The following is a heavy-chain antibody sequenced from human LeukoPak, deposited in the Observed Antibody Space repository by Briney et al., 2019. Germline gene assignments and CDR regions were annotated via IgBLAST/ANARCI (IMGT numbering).Heavy chain of an antibody. CDR1: GSTFSSYA. CDR3: AKDRETYCSSSSCFWDWFDP. D-gene: IGHD2-2*01. CDR2: ISGSGGRT. Sequence: PGGSLRLSCAASGSTFSSYAMSWVRQAPGKGLEWVSTISGSGGRTHYADSVKGRFTISRDNSKNTLYLQMNSPRAEDTAVYYCAKDRETYCSSSSCFWDWFDPWGQGTLVTVSS. J-gene: IGHJ5*02. V-gene: IGHV3-23*01.